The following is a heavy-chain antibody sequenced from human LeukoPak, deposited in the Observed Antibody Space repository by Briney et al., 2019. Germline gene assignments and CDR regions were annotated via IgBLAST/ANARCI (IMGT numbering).Heavy chain of an antibody. CDR3: ARGRKRYYYYYYMDV. CDR2: INHSGST. J-gene: IGHJ6*03. Sequence: SETLSLTCAVYGGSFRGYYWSWIRQPPGKGLEWIGEINHSGSTNYNPSLKSRVTISVDTSKNQFSLKLSSVTAADTAVYYCARGRKRYYYYYYMDVWGKGTTVTVSS. CDR1: GGSFRGYY. V-gene: IGHV4-34*01.